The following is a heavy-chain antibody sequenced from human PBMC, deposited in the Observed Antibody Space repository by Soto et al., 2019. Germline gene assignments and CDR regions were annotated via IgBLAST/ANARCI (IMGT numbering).Heavy chain of an antibody. D-gene: IGHD2-2*01. CDR3: ARVVPGAEAWFGP. Sequence: GASVKVSCKASGGTFSSYGITWVRQAPGQPLEWLGWISLYSGGTNYAQKFQGRVSMTTDTSTTTAYMELRSLRSDDTAVYYCARVVPGAEAWFGPWGQETLVTVSS. V-gene: IGHV1-18*01. J-gene: IGHJ5*02. CDR2: ISLYSGGT. CDR1: GGTFSSYG.